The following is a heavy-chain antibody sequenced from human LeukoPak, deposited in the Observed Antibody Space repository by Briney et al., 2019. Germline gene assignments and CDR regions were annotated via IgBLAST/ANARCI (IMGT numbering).Heavy chain of an antibody. J-gene: IGHJ4*02. Sequence: PSQTLSLTCTVSGGSISSGDYYWSWIRQPPGTGLEWIGYIYYSGSTYYNPSLKSRVTISVDTSKNQFSLKLSSVTAADTAVYYCARVDEDRGTRNFDYWGQGTLVTVSS. CDR3: ARVDEDRGTRNFDY. CDR2: IYYSGST. D-gene: IGHD3-9*01. CDR1: GGSISSGDYY. V-gene: IGHV4-30-4*01.